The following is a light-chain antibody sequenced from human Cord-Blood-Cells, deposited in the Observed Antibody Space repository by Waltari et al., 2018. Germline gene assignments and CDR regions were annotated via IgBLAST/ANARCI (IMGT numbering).Light chain of an antibody. V-gene: IGLV2-23*02. Sequence: QSALTQPASVSGSPGQSITIPCTGTSSDVGRYNLVSWYQQHPGKAPKPMIYEVSKRPSGVSNRFSGSKSGNTASLTISGLQAEDEADYYCCSYAGSSTYVFGTGTKVTVL. J-gene: IGLJ1*01. CDR2: EVS. CDR1: SSDVGRYNL. CDR3: CSYAGSSTYV.